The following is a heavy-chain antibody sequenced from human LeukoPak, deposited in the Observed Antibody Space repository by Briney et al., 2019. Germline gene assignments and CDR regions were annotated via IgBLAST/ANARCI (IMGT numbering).Heavy chain of an antibody. CDR1: GFTFSSNW. V-gene: IGHV3-7*01. CDR3: ASYCATIPCFGSFDS. Sequence: GGSLRLSCAASGFTFSSNWMSRVRQAPGKGLEWVANIKHDGTEKYYMDSLKGRFTISRDNAKNSLYLQMHSLRAEDTAVYYCASYCATIPCFGSFDSWGQGTLVTVSS. D-gene: IGHD2-8*01. J-gene: IGHJ4*02. CDR2: IKHDGTEK.